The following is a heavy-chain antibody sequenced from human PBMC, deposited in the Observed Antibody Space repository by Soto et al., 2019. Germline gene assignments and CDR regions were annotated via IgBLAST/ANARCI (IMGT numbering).Heavy chain of an antibody. CDR3: ASVTYYDFWSGHNYGMDV. CDR1: GGSFSGYY. Sequence: PSETLSLTCAVYGGSFSGYYWSWIRQPPGKGLEWIGEINHSGSTNYNPSLKSRVTISVDTSKNHFSLKLSSVTAADTAVYYCASVTYYDFWSGHNYGMDVWGQGTTVTVSS. CDR2: INHSGST. J-gene: IGHJ6*02. V-gene: IGHV4-34*01. D-gene: IGHD3-3*01.